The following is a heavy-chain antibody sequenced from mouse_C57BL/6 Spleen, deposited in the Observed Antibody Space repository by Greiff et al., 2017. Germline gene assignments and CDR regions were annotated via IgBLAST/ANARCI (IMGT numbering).Heavy chain of an antibody. D-gene: IGHD1-1*01. Sequence: EVQGVESGGGLVQPGGSLKLSCAASGFTFSDYYMYWVRQTPEKRLEWVAYISNGGGSTYYPDTVKGRFTISRDNAKNTLYLQMSRLKSEDTAMYYCARGRRYYFDYWGQGTTLTVSS. CDR3: ARGRRYYFDY. V-gene: IGHV5-12*01. J-gene: IGHJ2*01. CDR2: ISNGGGST. CDR1: GFTFSDYY.